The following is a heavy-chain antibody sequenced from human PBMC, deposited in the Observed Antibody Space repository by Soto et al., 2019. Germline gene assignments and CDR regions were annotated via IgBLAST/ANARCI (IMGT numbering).Heavy chain of an antibody. Sequence: EVQLLESGGGLVQPGGSLRLSCTASGFTFSRHAMTWVRQAPGKGLEWVSGLSDSGGSIYYGDSVKGRFTISRDNSMNTLYLQKNTLRAEDTAIYYCAKVSSSWYAGFFDLWGQGTLVTVSS. CDR2: LSDSGGSI. V-gene: IGHV3-23*01. J-gene: IGHJ4*02. D-gene: IGHD6-13*01. CDR1: GFTFSRHA. CDR3: AKVSSSWYAGFFDL.